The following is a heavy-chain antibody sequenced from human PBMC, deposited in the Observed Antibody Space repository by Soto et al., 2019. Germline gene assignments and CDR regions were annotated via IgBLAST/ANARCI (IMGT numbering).Heavy chain of an antibody. CDR2: ISWNSGSI. J-gene: IGHJ4*02. CDR1: GFTFDDYA. D-gene: IGHD6-6*01. Sequence: PGGSLRLSCAASGFTFDDYAMHWVRQAPGKGLEWVSGISWNSGSIGYADSVKGRFTISRDNAKNSLYLQMNSLRAEDTALYYCAKEDSSSSRKWFDYWGQGTLVTVSS. CDR3: AKEDSSSSRKWFDY. V-gene: IGHV3-9*01.